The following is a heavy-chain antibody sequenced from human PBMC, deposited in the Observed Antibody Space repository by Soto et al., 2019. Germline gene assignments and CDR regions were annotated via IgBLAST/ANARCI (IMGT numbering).Heavy chain of an antibody. CDR1: GFTISSYS. CDR3: AKGFVRYFDWPPSYSYFGMDV. V-gene: IGHV3-21*04. D-gene: IGHD3-9*01. J-gene: IGHJ6*02. Sequence: GGSLRLSCAASGFTISSYSMNWVRQAPGKGLEWVSSISSSSSYIYYADSVKGRFTISRDNAKNSLYLQMNSLRAEDTAVYYCAKGFVRYFDWPPSYSYFGMDVWGQGTTVTVSS. CDR2: ISSSSSYI.